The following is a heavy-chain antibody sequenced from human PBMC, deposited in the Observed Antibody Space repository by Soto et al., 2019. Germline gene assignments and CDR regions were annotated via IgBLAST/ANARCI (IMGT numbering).Heavy chain of an antibody. CDR2: IYHSGST. CDR3: ARGGGVTGAIFY. V-gene: IGHV4-31*03. CDR1: GGSISSDGYY. J-gene: IGHJ4*02. D-gene: IGHD2-2*02. Sequence: QVQLQESGPGLVKPSQTLSLTCTVSGGSISSDGYYWSWIRQIPGKGLEWIGYIYHSGSTYYNAYLKSRLTISVDMSKNQFSLKLSSVTAADTAVYFCARGGGVTGAIFYWGQGTLVTASS.